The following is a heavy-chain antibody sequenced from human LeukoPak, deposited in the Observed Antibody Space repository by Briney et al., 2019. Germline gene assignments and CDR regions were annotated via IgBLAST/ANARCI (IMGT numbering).Heavy chain of an antibody. V-gene: IGHV4-38-2*02. J-gene: IGHJ4*02. CDR1: GYSISSGYY. CDR3: ARAGVAGLFGY. D-gene: IGHD6-19*01. Sequence: SETLSLTCTVSGYSISSGYYWGWIRKPPGKGLEWIGSINHSGSTYYNPSLKSRVTISVDTSKNQFSLKLSSVTAADTAVYYCARAGVAGLFGYWGQGTLVTVSS. CDR2: INHSGST.